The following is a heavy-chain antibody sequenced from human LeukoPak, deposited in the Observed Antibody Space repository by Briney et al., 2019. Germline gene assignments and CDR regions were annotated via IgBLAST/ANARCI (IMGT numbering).Heavy chain of an antibody. J-gene: IGHJ4*02. Sequence: SETLSLTCTVSGDSISSDNYHWSWIRQHPGKGLEWIGYINYSGITYYNPSLKSRVTISLDTSKNQFSLKLSSVTAADTAVYFCARVWYCIGGSCFGEYYFDYWGQGTLVTVSS. V-gene: IGHV4-31*03. D-gene: IGHD2-15*01. CDR3: ARVWYCIGGSCFGEYYFDY. CDR1: GDSISSDNYH. CDR2: INYSGIT.